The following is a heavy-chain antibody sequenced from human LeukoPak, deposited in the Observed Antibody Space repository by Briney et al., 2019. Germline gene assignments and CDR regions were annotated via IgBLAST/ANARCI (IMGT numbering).Heavy chain of an antibody. D-gene: IGHD6-13*01. CDR2: IYPGDSNT. Sequence: GESLKISCKGSGYSFTSYWIGWVRQMPGKGLEWMGIIYPGDSNTRYSPSFQGQVTISADKSISTAYLQWSSLKASDTAMYYCARAPAAADNWFDPWGQGTLVTVSS. V-gene: IGHV5-51*01. J-gene: IGHJ5*02. CDR1: GYSFTSYW. CDR3: ARAPAAADNWFDP.